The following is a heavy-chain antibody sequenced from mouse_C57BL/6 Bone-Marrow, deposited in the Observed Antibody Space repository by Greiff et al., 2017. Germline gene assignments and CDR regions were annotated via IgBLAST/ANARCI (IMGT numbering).Heavy chain of an antibody. CDR3: ARWGVRRTPYYYAMDY. Sequence: VQLQQPGAELVKPGASVKLSCKASGYTFTSYWMHWVKQRPGQGLEWIGMIHPNSGSTNYNEKFKRKATLTVDKSSSTAYMQLSSLTSEDSAVYYCARWGVRRTPYYYAMDYWGQGTSVTVSS. CDR1: GYTFTSYW. CDR2: IHPNSGST. V-gene: IGHV1-64*01. D-gene: IGHD2-14*01. J-gene: IGHJ4*01.